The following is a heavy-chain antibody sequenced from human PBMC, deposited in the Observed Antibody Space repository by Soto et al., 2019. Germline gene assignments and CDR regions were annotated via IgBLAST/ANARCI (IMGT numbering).Heavy chain of an antibody. CDR3: AAAYYYDSSGYYPFDY. V-gene: IGHV1-18*04. CDR2: VSAYNGNT. D-gene: IGHD3-22*01. CDR1: GYTFTSYG. J-gene: IGHJ4*02. Sequence: ASVKVSCKASGYTFTSYGISWVRQAPGQGLEWMGWVSAYNGNTNYAQKLQGRVTMTTDTSTSTAYMELRSLRSDDTAVYYCAAAYYYDSSGYYPFDYWGQGTLVTVSS.